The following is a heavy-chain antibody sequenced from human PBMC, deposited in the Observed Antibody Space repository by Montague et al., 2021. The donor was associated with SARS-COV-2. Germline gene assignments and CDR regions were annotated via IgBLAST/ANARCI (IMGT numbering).Heavy chain of an antibody. D-gene: IGHD2-2*01. J-gene: IGHJ4*02. CDR2: INHSGST. Sequence: SETLSLTCAVYGESFSGYYWSWIRQPPGKGLEWIGEINHSGSTNSNTSLKSRLTISVDTSKNQFSLKPSSVTAADTAVYYCARPSCSSTSCYGPLWYWGQGTLVTVSS. CDR1: GESFSGYY. CDR3: ARPSCSSTSCYGPLWY. V-gene: IGHV4-34*01.